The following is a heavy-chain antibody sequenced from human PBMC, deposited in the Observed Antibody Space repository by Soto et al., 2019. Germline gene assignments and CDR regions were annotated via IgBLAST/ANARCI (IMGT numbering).Heavy chain of an antibody. J-gene: IGHJ5*02. D-gene: IGHD2-2*01. CDR3: ARGPKYIVVVPAAWFDP. Sequence: GASAKVCCKASGGTNSSYARRWVRQEHEQGLEWMGGIIPIFGTANYAQKFQGRVTITADESTSTAYMELSSLRSEDTAVYYCARGPKYIVVVPAAWFDPWGQGTLVTVSS. CDR1: GGTNSSYA. CDR2: IIPIFGTA. V-gene: IGHV1-69*01.